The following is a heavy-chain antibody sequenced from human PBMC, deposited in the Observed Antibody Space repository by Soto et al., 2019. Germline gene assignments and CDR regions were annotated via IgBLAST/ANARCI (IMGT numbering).Heavy chain of an antibody. CDR2: ISYDGSNK. D-gene: IGHD6-6*01. CDR3: AKDVEALARVGGMDV. Sequence: RLSCAASGFTFSSYVMHWVRQAPGKGLEWVAVISYDGSNKYYADSVKGRFTISRDNSKNTLYLQMNSLRAEDTAVYYCAKDVEALARVGGMDVGGQGTTVTVSS. V-gene: IGHV3-30*18. J-gene: IGHJ6*02. CDR1: GFTFSSYV.